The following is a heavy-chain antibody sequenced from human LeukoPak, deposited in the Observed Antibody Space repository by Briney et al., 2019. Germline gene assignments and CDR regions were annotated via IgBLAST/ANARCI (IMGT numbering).Heavy chain of an antibody. CDR3: ARLCYYDSSGYSAPDY. J-gene: IGHJ4*02. CDR1: GYSFTSYW. Sequence: GESLKISCKGSGYSFTSYWIGWVRQMPGKGLEWMGIIYPGDSDTRYSPSFQGQVTISADKSISTAYLQWSSLKASDTAMYYCARLCYYDSSGYSAPDYWGQGTLVTVSS. CDR2: IYPGDSDT. D-gene: IGHD3-22*01. V-gene: IGHV5-51*01.